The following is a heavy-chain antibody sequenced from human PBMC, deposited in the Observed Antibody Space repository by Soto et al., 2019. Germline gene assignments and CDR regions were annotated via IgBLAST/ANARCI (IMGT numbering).Heavy chain of an antibody. D-gene: IGHD2-15*01. V-gene: IGHV3-30-3*01. CDR1: GFTFSSYA. CDR3: ASDWKGGCSAGSCYPAKY. Sequence: QVQLVESGGGVVQPGRSLRLSCVASGFTFSSYAMHWVRQAPGKGLVWVAVISYDGSNKYYADSVKGRFTISRDNSKNTLHLLMNSLRAEDTAVYYCASDWKGGCSAGSCYPAKYWCQGTLFTVSS. CDR2: ISYDGSNK. J-gene: IGHJ4*02.